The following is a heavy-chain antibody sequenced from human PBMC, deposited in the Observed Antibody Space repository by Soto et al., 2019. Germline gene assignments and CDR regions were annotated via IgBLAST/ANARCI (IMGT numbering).Heavy chain of an antibody. Sequence: SETLSLTCTVSGGSISSYYWSWIRQPPGKGLEWIGYIYYSGSTNYNPSLKSRVTISVDTSKNQFSLKLSSVTAADTAVYYCARVPAAIGYYYYYYMDVWGKGTTVTVSS. CDR2: IYYSGST. D-gene: IGHD2-2*01. CDR1: GGSISSYY. CDR3: ARVPAAIGYYYYYYMDV. V-gene: IGHV4-59*01. J-gene: IGHJ6*03.